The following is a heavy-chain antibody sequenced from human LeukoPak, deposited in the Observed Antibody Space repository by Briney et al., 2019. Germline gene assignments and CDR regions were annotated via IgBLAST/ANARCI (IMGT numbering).Heavy chain of an antibody. CDR2: INTRTANP. Sequence: ASVKVSCKASGYDFTAYTLNWVRQAPGHGLEWMGWINTRTANPTYAQGFVGRFVFSVDTSVNTAYLQISSLKAEDTAVYYCVRVGVLTTVFDYWGQGTLVAVSS. CDR3: VRVGVLTTVFDY. V-gene: IGHV7-4-1*02. D-gene: IGHD4/OR15-4a*01. J-gene: IGHJ4*02. CDR1: GYDFTAYT.